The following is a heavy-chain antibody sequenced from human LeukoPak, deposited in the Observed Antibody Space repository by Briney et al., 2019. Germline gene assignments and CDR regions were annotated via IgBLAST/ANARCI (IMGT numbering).Heavy chain of an antibody. Sequence: ASVKVSCKASGGTFSSYAISWVRQAPGQGLEWMGGIIPIFGTANYAQKFQGRVTITTDESTSTAYMELSSLRSGDTAVYYCARERGHSYGRGSWFDPWGQGTLVTVSS. D-gene: IGHD5-18*01. CDR2: IIPIFGTA. V-gene: IGHV1-69*05. J-gene: IGHJ5*02. CDR1: GGTFSSYA. CDR3: ARERGHSYGRGSWFDP.